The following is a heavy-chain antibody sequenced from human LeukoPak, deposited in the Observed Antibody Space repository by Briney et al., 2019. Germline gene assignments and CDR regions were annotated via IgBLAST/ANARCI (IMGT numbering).Heavy chain of an antibody. Sequence: ASVKVSCKASGYTFTSYGISWVRQAPGHGLEWMGWISAYNGNTNYAQKFQGRVTMTTDTSTSTAYMELRSLRSDDTAVYYCAREGMATITRDAFDIWGQGTMVTVSS. D-gene: IGHD5-24*01. J-gene: IGHJ3*02. CDR3: AREGMATITRDAFDI. V-gene: IGHV1-18*01. CDR1: GYTFTSYG. CDR2: ISAYNGNT.